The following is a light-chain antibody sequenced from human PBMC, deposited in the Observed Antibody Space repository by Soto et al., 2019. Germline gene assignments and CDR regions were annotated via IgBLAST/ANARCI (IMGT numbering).Light chain of an antibody. CDR2: GNS. Sequence: QAVLTQPASVSGAPGQGVTISCTGSSSNIGAGYDVHWYQQLPGTAPKLLIYGNSNRPSGVPDRFSGSKSGTSASLAITGLQAEDEADYYCQSYDSSLSGHVFGTGTK. CDR1: SSNIGAGYD. V-gene: IGLV1-40*01. CDR3: QSYDSSLSGHV. J-gene: IGLJ1*01.